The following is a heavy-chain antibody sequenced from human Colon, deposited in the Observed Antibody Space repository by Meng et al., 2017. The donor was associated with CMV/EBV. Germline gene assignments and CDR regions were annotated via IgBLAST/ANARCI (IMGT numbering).Heavy chain of an antibody. CDR1: GYTFSDYY. J-gene: IGHJ4*02. D-gene: IGHD6-19*01. CDR2: IRSDGSAT. V-gene: IGHV1-2*02. CDR3: VRSSGWSLFDY. Sequence: VRLRQSGAGVTEPGASVKVSCKTSGYTFSDYYRHWVRQAPGQGLEWMGWIRSDGSATNYAQKFRGRVTMTRDASVSTAYMELSGLTSDDTAVYFCVRSSGWSLFDYWGPGALVTVSS.